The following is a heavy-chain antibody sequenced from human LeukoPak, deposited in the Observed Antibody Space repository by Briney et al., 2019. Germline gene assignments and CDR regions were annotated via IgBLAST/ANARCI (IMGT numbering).Heavy chain of an antibody. D-gene: IGHD6-6*01. Sequence: GESLKISCKGSGYSFTSYWIGWVRQMPGKGLEWMGIIYPGDSDTRYSPSFQGRVTISADKSISTAYLQWSSLKASDTAMYYCARQLRKYSHMSDYWGQGTLVTVSS. CDR1: GYSFTSYW. CDR3: ARQLRKYSHMSDY. J-gene: IGHJ4*02. CDR2: IYPGDSDT. V-gene: IGHV5-51*01.